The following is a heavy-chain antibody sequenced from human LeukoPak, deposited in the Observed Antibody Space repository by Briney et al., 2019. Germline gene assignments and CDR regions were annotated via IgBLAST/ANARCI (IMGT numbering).Heavy chain of an antibody. Sequence: SETLSLTCAVYGGSFSGYYWSWIRQPPGKGLEWIGYIYYSGSTNYNPSLKSRVTISVDTSKNQFSLKLSSVTAADTAVYYCARSSSSGWYYPFNWYFDLWGRGTLVTVSS. CDR3: ARSSSSGWYYPFNWYFDL. D-gene: IGHD6-19*01. CDR1: GGSFSGYY. J-gene: IGHJ2*01. CDR2: IYYSGST. V-gene: IGHV4-59*01.